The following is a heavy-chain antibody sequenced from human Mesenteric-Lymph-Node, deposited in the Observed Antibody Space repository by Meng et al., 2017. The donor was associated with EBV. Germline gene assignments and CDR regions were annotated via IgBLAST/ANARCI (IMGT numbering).Heavy chain of an antibody. CDR1: GGAFSGYY. D-gene: IGHD2/OR15-2a*01. CDR3: ARGFLSFVRVFDY. Sequence: QVQLQQWGAGLLQPSETLSLTCAVYGGAFSGYYWSWIRQPPGKWLEWIGEINHSGSTNYNPSRKSRVTISVDTSKNQFSLKLSSVTAADTAVYYCARGFLSFVRVFDYWGQGTLVTVSS. V-gene: IGHV4-34*01. CDR2: INHSGST. J-gene: IGHJ4*02.